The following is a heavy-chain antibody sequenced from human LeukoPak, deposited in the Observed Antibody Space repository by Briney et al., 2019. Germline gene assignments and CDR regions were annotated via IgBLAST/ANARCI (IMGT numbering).Heavy chain of an antibody. CDR3: ARDERNYDFWGGYYYYYMDV. CDR2: IYYSGST. Sequence: SETLSLTCTVSGGSISSYYWSWIRQPPGKGLEWIVYIYYSGSTNYNPSLKSRVTISVDTSKNQFSLKLSSVTAADTAVYYCARDERNYDFWGGYYYYYMDVWGKGTTVTVSS. J-gene: IGHJ6*03. D-gene: IGHD3-3*01. V-gene: IGHV4-59*01. CDR1: GGSISSYY.